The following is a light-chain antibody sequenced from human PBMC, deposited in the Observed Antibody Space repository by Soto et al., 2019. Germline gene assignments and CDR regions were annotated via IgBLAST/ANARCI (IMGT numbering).Light chain of an antibody. CDR1: SGSVSTSYY. CDR2: STN. J-gene: IGLJ2*01. V-gene: IGLV8-61*01. CDR3: ALYIGSGIAV. Sequence: QTVVTQEPSFSVSPGGTVTLTCGLSSGSVSTSYYPSWYQQTPGQAPRTLIYSTNTRSSGVPDRFSGSILGNKAALTITGADADDEADYYCALYIGSGIAVFGGGTKVTVL.